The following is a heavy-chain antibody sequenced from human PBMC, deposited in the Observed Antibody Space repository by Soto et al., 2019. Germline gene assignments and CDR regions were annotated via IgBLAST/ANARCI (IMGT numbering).Heavy chain of an antibody. CDR3: ARSLGSSWPGGNWFDH. Sequence: PSETLSLTCAVYGGSFSGYYWSWIRQPPGKGLEWIGEINHSGSTNYNPSLKSRVTISVDTSKNQFSLKLSSVTAADTAVYYCARSLGSSWPGGNWFDHWGPGTLVTVSS. J-gene: IGHJ5*02. D-gene: IGHD6-13*01. V-gene: IGHV4-34*01. CDR2: INHSGST. CDR1: GGSFSGYY.